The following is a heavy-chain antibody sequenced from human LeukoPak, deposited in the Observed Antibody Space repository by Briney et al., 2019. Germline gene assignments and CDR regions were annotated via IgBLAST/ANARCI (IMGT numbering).Heavy chain of an antibody. CDR3: TTDSGDTSPL. V-gene: IGHV3-74*01. J-gene: IGHJ4*02. CDR2: INDSGGDT. D-gene: IGHD3-10*01. CDR1: GFTFSSYR. Sequence: PGGSLRLSCAASGFTFSSYRMNWVRQAPGKGLVWVSRINDSGGDTTYADSVKGRFTISRDNAKNTLYLQMNSVRAEDTAVYYCTTDSGDTSPLWGQGTLVTVSS.